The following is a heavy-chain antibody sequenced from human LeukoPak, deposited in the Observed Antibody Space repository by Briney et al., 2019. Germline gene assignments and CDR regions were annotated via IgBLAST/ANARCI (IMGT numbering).Heavy chain of an antibody. V-gene: IGHV1-8*03. CDR3: ARNYALWSGYRSNWFDP. Sequence: ASVKVSCKASGYTFTSYDINWVRQATGQGLEWMAWMKPNSGNTGYAQKFQGRVTITRNTSISTAYMELSSLRSEDTAVYYCARNYALWSGYRSNWFDPWGQGTLVTVSS. CDR1: GYTFTSYD. J-gene: IGHJ5*02. CDR2: MKPNSGNT. D-gene: IGHD3-3*01.